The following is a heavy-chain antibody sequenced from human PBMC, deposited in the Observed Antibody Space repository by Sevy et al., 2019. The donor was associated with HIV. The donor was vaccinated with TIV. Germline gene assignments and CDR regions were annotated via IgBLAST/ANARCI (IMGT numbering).Heavy chain of an antibody. J-gene: IGHJ6*03. CDR3: TTDFRQVGVGATTHYYYYMDV. D-gene: IGHD1-26*01. CDR2: IKSKTDGGTT. CDR1: GFTFSNAW. V-gene: IGHV3-15*01. Sequence: GSLRLSCAASGFTFSNAWMSWVRQAPGKGLEWVGRIKSKTDGGTTDYAAPVKGSFSISRDDSKNTLYRQMNSLKTEDTAVYYCTTDFRQVGVGATTHYYYYMDVWGKGTTVTVSS.